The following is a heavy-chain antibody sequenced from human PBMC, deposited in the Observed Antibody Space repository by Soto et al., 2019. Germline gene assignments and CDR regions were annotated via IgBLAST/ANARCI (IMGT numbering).Heavy chain of an antibody. CDR1: GGTFSSYA. CDR3: ASPITIFGVVPYYGMDV. D-gene: IGHD3-3*01. V-gene: IGHV1-69*13. CDR2: IIPIFGTA. Sequence: PVKVSCKASGGTFSSYAISWVRQAPGQGLEWMGGIIPIFGTANYAQKFQGRVTITADESTSTAYMELSSLRSEDTAVYYCASPITIFGVVPYYGMDVWGQGTTVTVSS. J-gene: IGHJ6*02.